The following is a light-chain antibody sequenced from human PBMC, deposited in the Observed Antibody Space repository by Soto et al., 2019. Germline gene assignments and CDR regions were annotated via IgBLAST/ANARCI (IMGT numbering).Light chain of an antibody. CDR1: SGHSSYA. CDR3: QTWGTGIVV. CDR2: FNSDGSH. V-gene: IGLV4-69*01. J-gene: IGLJ3*02. Sequence: QLVLTQSPSASSSLGASVKFTCTLSSGHSSYAIAWHQQQPEKGPRFLMKFNSDGSHSKGDGVPDRFSGSSSGAERYLTISSLQSEDEADYYCQTWGTGIVVFGGGTKLTVL.